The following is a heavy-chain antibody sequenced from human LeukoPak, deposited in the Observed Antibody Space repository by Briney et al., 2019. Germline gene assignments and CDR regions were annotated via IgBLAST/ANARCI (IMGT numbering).Heavy chain of an antibody. D-gene: IGHD3-22*01. V-gene: IGHV3-53*04. CDR2: IYSGGST. CDR3: ARDPSPYYYDSSGLDY. CDR1: GFTVSSNY. J-gene: IGHJ4*02. Sequence: PGGSLRLSCAASGFTVSSNYMSWVRQAPGKGLEWVSVIYSGGSTYYADSVKGRFTISRHNSKNTLYLQMNSLRAEDTAVYYCARDPSPYYYDSSGLDYWGQGTLVTVSS.